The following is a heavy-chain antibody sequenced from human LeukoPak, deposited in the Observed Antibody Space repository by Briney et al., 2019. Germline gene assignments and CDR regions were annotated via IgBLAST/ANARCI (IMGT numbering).Heavy chain of an antibody. Sequence: PGGSLRLSCAASGFTFDDYAMHWVRQAPGKGLEWVSGISWNSGSIGYADSVKGRFTISRDNAKNSLYLQMNSLRAEDTALYYCAKDLFDSSGWSYYFDYWGQGTLVTVSS. CDR1: GFTFDDYA. CDR3: AKDLFDSSGWSYYFDY. J-gene: IGHJ4*02. CDR2: ISWNSGSI. D-gene: IGHD6-19*01. V-gene: IGHV3-9*01.